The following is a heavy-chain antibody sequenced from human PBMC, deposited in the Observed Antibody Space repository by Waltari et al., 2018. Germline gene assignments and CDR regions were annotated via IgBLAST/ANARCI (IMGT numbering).Heavy chain of an antibody. CDR1: RFTFRSYA. CDR2: VTSGGGTT. J-gene: IGHJ3*02. Sequence: EVQLLESGGGLVQPGGSLRLSCAASRFTFRSYAMPWVRQAPGKGLEWVSIVTSGGGTTYYADSVKGRFTISRDNSKNTLYLQMNSLRAEDTALYYCAKDVFSATSWVGAFDIWGQGTMVFVSS. D-gene: IGHD1-26*01. CDR3: AKDVFSATSWVGAFDI. V-gene: IGHV3-23*01.